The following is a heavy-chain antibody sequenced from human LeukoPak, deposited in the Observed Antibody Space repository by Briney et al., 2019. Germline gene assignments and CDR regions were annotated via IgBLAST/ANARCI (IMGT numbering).Heavy chain of an antibody. CDR1: GFTFSSYW. CDR2: ISGSGGST. Sequence: GGSLRLSCAASGFTFSSYWMSWVRQAPGKGLEWVSAISGSGGSTYYADSVKGRFTISRDNSKNTLYLQMNSLRAEDTAVYYCAKDPLPIFSGYPYFDYWGQGTLVTVSS. D-gene: IGHD5-12*01. J-gene: IGHJ4*02. CDR3: AKDPLPIFSGYPYFDY. V-gene: IGHV3-23*01.